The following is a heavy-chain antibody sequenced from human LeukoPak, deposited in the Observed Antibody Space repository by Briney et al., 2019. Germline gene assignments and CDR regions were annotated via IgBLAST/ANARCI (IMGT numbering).Heavy chain of an antibody. J-gene: IGHJ4*02. CDR2: INPNSGDT. V-gene: IGHV1-2*02. CDR1: GYTFSDYY. D-gene: IGHD2-15*01. Sequence: EASVKVSCKASGYTFSDYYIHWVRQAPRHGLQWMGWINPNSGDTKYAQQFQGRVSMTRDTSITTAYMELNRLTSDDTAVYYCTRVFRAADYWGQGTLVIVSS. CDR3: TRVFRAADY.